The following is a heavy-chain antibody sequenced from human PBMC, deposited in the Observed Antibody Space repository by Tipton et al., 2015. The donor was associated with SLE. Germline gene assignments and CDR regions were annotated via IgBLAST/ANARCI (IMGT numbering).Heavy chain of an antibody. Sequence: QLVQSGAEVKKPGASVKVSCKASGYTFTSFAISWVRQAPGQGLEWMGWISAYSGNTKYAQKFQGRVTMTTDTSTSTAYMELTSLRSDDTAVYYCARGGGVVIISIDSWYFDLWGRGTLVTVSS. CDR3: ARGGGVVIISIDSWYFDL. D-gene: IGHD2-21*01. CDR2: ISAYSGNT. CDR1: GYTFTSFA. J-gene: IGHJ2*01. V-gene: IGHV1-18*01.